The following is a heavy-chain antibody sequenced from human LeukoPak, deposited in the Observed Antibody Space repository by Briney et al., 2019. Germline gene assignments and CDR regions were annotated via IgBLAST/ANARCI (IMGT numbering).Heavy chain of an antibody. CDR3: ARGYSNHQTDY. D-gene: IGHD4-11*01. Sequence: SQTLSLTCTVSGGSIGRSGDYWGWIRQSPGRGLEWIGSFFLSGSTYFNPSLKSRVTVSVDTSKNQFSLKLSSVTAADTAVYYCARGYSNHQTDYWGQGTLVTVSS. J-gene: IGHJ4*02. CDR2: FFLSGST. V-gene: IGHV4-39*07. CDR1: GGSIGRSGDY.